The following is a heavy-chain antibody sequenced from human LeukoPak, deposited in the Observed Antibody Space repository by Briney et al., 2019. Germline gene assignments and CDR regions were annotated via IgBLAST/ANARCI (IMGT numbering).Heavy chain of an antibody. V-gene: IGHV4-59*08. D-gene: IGHD1-26*01. CDR1: GGSINGYY. Sequence: SETLSLTCTVSGGSINGYYRSWFRQPPGKGLEWIAEIHYSGMTNYNPSLKSRATIFADMSKNQFFLKLSSVTAADTAMYYCARHSDVYHYAMDVWGQGTTVTVSS. CDR2: IHYSGMT. J-gene: IGHJ6*02. CDR3: ARHSDVYHYAMDV.